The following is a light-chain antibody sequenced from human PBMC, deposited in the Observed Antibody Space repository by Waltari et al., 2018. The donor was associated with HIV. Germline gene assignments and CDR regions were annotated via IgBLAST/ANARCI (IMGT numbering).Light chain of an antibody. CDR3: QSYDSSNSWV. CDR1: SGSIASNY. Sequence: NFMLTQPHSVSESPGKTVTISCTRSSGSIASNYVQWYQQRPGSAPTAVFYEDNQRPCGVPDRFYGSSDSSSNSASLTISGLKTEDEADYYGQSYDSSNSWVVGGGTKLTVL. CDR2: EDN. V-gene: IGLV6-57*04. J-gene: IGLJ3*02.